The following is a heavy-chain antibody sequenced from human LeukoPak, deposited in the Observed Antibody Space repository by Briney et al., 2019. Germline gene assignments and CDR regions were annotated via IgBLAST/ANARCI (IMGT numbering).Heavy chain of an antibody. CDR3: ARLREYAFDI. V-gene: IGHV4-30-2*01. CDR1: GGSISSGGYS. CDR2: IYHSGST. D-gene: IGHD3-10*01. J-gene: IGHJ3*02. Sequence: SETLSLTCAVSGGSISSGGYSWSWIRQPPGKGLEWIGYIYHSGSTYYNPSLKSRVTISVDRSKNQFSLKLSSVTAADTAVYYCARLREYAFDIWGQGTMVTVSS.